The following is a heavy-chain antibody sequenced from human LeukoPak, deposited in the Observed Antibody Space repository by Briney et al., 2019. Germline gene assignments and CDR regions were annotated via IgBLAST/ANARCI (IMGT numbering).Heavy chain of an antibody. CDR1: GFTFSSYG. D-gene: IGHD3-22*01. CDR2: ISYDGSNK. CDR3: ARVDDSSGYEYFQH. Sequence: GGSLRLSCAASGFTFSSYGMHWVRQAPGKGLEWVAVISYDGSNKYYADSVKGRFTISRDNSKNTLYLQMNSLRAEDTAVYYCARVDDSSGYEYFQHWGQGTLVTVSS. V-gene: IGHV3-30*03. J-gene: IGHJ1*01.